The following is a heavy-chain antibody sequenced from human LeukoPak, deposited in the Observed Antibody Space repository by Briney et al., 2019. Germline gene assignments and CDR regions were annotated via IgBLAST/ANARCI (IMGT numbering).Heavy chain of an antibody. Sequence: PSETLSLTCTVSDYSISSGYGYYWGWIRQPPGKGLEWIGNIYHSGITYYNHFNSSLKSRVTISIDTSKNQFSLRLTSVTAADTAVYFCATLVSTRYYFDYWGQGTRVTVSP. CDR1: DYSISSGYGYY. CDR2: IYHSGIT. V-gene: IGHV4-38-2*02. D-gene: IGHD5/OR15-5a*01. CDR3: ATLVSTRYYFDY. J-gene: IGHJ4*02.